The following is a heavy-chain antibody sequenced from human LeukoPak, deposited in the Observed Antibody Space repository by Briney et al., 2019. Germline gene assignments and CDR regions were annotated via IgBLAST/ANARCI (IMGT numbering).Heavy chain of an antibody. V-gene: IGHV3-15*01. Sequence: PRGSQRLSCAASGFTFSNAWMSWVSQAPGKGLEWVGRIKSKTDGGTTDYAAPVKGRFTISRDDSKNTLYLQMNSLKTEDTAVYYCTSGLWFGELLVNHWGQGTLVTVSS. CDR2: IKSKTDGGTT. J-gene: IGHJ4*02. CDR1: GFTFSNAW. CDR3: TSGLWFGELLVNH. D-gene: IGHD3-10*01.